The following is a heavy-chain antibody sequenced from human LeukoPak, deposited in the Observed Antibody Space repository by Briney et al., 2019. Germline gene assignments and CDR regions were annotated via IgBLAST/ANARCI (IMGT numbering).Heavy chain of an antibody. CDR3: ARERRIAVAGLDY. D-gene: IGHD6-19*01. CDR1: GFTFSSYG. Sequence: GRSLRLSCAASGFTFSSYGMHWVRQAPGKGPEWVAVIWYDGSNKYYADSVKGRFTISRDNSKNTLYLQMNSLRAEDTAVYYCARERRIAVAGLDYWGQGTLVTVSS. CDR2: IWYDGSNK. V-gene: IGHV3-33*01. J-gene: IGHJ4*02.